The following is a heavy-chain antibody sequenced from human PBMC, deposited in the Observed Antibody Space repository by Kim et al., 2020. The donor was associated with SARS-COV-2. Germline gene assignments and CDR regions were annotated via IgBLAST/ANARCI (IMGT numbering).Heavy chain of an antibody. CDR3: AREGGGEYCTNGVCYNPYFDY. Sequence: GGSLRLSCAASGFTFSSYGMHWVRQAPGKGLEWVAVIWYDGSNKYYADSVKGRFTISRDNSKNTLYLQMNSLRAEDTAVYYCAREGGGEYCTNGVCYNPYFDYWGQGTLVTVSS. CDR1: GFTFSSYG. V-gene: IGHV3-33*01. J-gene: IGHJ4*02. CDR2: IWYDGSNK. D-gene: IGHD2-8*01.